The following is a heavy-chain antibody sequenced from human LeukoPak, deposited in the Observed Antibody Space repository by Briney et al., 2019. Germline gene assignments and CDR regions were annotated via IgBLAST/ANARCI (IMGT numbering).Heavy chain of an antibody. V-gene: IGHV1-18*01. Sequence: ASVKVSCKASGYTFTSYGISWVRQAPGQGLEWMGWISAYNGNTNYAQKLQGRVTMTTDTSTSTAYMELRSLRSDDTAVYYCAGSDCSSTSCYDYYYMDVWGKGTTVTVSS. CDR1: GYTFTSYG. J-gene: IGHJ6*03. D-gene: IGHD2-2*01. CDR3: AGSDCSSTSCYDYYYMDV. CDR2: ISAYNGNT.